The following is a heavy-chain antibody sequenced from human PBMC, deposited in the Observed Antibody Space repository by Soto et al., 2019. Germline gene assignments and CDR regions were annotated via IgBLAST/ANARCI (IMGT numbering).Heavy chain of an antibody. CDR1: GFTFSSYR. D-gene: IGHD2-2*01. Sequence: GGSLRLSCAASGFTFSSYRMHWVRQASGKGLEWVSSISSNSSYIYYADSVKGRFTISRDNAKNSLYLQMNSLRAEDTAVYYCATQAPQPYCSSTSCYRGTDAFDIWGQGTMVTVSS. J-gene: IGHJ3*02. CDR2: ISSNSSYI. V-gene: IGHV3-21*01. CDR3: ATQAPQPYCSSTSCYRGTDAFDI.